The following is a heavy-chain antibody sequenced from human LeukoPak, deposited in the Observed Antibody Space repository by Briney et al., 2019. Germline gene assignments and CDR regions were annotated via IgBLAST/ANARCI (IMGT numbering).Heavy chain of an antibody. Sequence: GGSLRLSCAASGFTFDDYGMSWVRQAPGKGLEWVSGINWNGGSTGYADSVKGRFTISRDNSKNTLYLQMNSLRAEDTAVYYCAKELRAAHFDYWGQGTLVTVSS. V-gene: IGHV3-20*04. CDR3: AKELRAAHFDY. D-gene: IGHD5-12*01. CDR2: INWNGGST. CDR1: GFTFDDYG. J-gene: IGHJ4*02.